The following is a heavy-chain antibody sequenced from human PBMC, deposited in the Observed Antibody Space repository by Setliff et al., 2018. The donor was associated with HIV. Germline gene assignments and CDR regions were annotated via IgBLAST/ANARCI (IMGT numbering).Heavy chain of an antibody. J-gene: IGHJ3*02. Sequence: SETLSLTCTVSGGSIPSNIYYWGWIRQAPGKGLEWIGRLDTSGSTNYNPSLKRRVAISVDTSKNQFSVKLSSVSAADTAVYYCAREKTVDYYDSIDAFDIWGQGTMVTVSS. V-gene: IGHV4-61*02. CDR3: AREKTVDYYDSIDAFDI. D-gene: IGHD3-22*01. CDR2: LDTSGST. CDR1: GGSIPSNIYY.